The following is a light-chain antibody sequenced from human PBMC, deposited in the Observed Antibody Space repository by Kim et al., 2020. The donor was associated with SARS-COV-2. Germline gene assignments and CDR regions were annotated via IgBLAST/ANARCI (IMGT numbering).Light chain of an antibody. CDR2: QDA. Sequence: SVSVSPGQTASISCSGDKLGNKYAYWYQQKPGQSPILVIYQDAKRPSGIPERFSGSNSGNTATLTISGTQAMDEADYYCQAWERSTAIFGGGTQLTVL. CDR3: QAWERSTAI. V-gene: IGLV3-1*01. J-gene: IGLJ7*01. CDR1: KLGNKY.